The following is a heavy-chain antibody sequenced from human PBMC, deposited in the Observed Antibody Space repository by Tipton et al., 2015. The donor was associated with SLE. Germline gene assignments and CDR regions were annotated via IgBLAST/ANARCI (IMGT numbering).Heavy chain of an antibody. CDR3: VSSVSTHIAAAGAMYYFGIYV. CDR2: IIPIFGTA. Sequence: QSGPEVKKPGYSVKVSCKASGGTFSSYAISWVRQAPGQGLEWMGGIIPIFGTANYAQKFQGRVTITADESTSTAYMELSSLRSGDTAVYYYVSSVSTHIAAAGAMYYFGIYVRGQGTTVTVSS. D-gene: IGHD6-13*01. J-gene: IGHJ6*02. V-gene: IGHV1-69*01. CDR1: GGTFSSYA.